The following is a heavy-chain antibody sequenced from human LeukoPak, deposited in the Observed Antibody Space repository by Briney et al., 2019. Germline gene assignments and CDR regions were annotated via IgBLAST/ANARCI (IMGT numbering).Heavy chain of an antibody. CDR1: GYTLTSYY. CDR2: INPSGGST. CDR3: ARVRDRNDAFDI. D-gene: IGHD2-15*01. V-gene: IGHV1-46*01. J-gene: IGHJ3*02. Sequence: ASVKVSCKASGYTLTSYYMHWVRQAPGQGLEWMGIINPSGGSTSYAQKFQGRVTMTRDMSTSTVYMELSSLRSEDTAVYYCARVRDRNDAFDIWGQGTMVTVSS.